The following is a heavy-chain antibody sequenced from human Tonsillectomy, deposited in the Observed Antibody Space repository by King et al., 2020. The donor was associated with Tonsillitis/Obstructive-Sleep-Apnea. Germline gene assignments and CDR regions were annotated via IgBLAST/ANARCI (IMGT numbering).Heavy chain of an antibody. CDR2: ISGSGGST. D-gene: IGHD6-13*01. Sequence: VQLVESGGGLVQPGGSLRLSCAASGFTFSSYAMSWVRQAPGKGLEWVSAISGSGGSTYYADSVKGRLTISRDNSKNTLYLQMNSLRAEDTAVYYCAKYQLDSSTPYYYYYMDVWGKGTTVTVSS. V-gene: IGHV3-23*04. J-gene: IGHJ6*03. CDR1: GFTFSSYA. CDR3: AKYQLDSSTPYYYYYMDV.